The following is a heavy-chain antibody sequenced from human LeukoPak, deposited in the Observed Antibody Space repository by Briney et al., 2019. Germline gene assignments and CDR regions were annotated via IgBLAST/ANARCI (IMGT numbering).Heavy chain of an antibody. CDR2: VSADSGNT. Sequence: ASVKVSCKASVYTFASYGISWLRQAPGQGLGWVGFVSADSGNTKHAERVQGRASMTADTSTSRAYMELRSLRSDDTALYYCARVSCGYKCHYAMDVWGQGTTGTVSS. CDR3: ARVSCGYKCHYAMDV. D-gene: IGHD5-18*01. CDR1: VYTFASYG. V-gene: IGHV1-18*01. J-gene: IGHJ6*02.